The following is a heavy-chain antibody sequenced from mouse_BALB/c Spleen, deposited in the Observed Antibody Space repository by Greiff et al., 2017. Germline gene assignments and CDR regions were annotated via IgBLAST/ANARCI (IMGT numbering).Heavy chain of an antibody. V-gene: IGHV7-1*02. CDR1: GFTFSDFY. J-gene: IGHJ1*01. D-gene: IGHD2-10*02. CDR3: ARWQYGRNFDV. CDR2: SRNKANDYTT. Sequence: EVNLVESGGGLVQPGGSLRLSCATSGFTFSDFYMEWVRQPPGKRLEWIAASRNKANDYTTEYSASVKGRFIVSRDTSQSILYLQMNALRAEDTAIYYCARWQYGRNFDVWGAGTTVTVSS.